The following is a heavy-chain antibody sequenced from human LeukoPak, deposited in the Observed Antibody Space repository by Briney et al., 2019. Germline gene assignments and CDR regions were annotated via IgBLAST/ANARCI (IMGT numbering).Heavy chain of an antibody. Sequence: SVKVSCKASGGAFSSYAISWVRQAPGQGLEWMGGIIPIFGTANYAQKFQGRVTITADESTSTAYMELSSLRSEDTAVYYCARALPTYCGGDCYGLIDYWGQGTLVTVSS. CDR3: ARALPTYCGGDCYGLIDY. D-gene: IGHD2-21*02. CDR1: GGAFSSYA. V-gene: IGHV1-69*13. CDR2: IIPIFGTA. J-gene: IGHJ4*02.